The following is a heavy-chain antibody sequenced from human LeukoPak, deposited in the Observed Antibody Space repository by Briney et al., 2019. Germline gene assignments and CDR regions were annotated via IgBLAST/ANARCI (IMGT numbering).Heavy chain of an antibody. V-gene: IGHV1-2*02. CDR1: GYTFTSYG. D-gene: IGHD3-16*01. CDR3: ARVRYRLAETYIDY. Sequence: ASVKVSCKASGYTFTSYGISWVRQAPGQGLEWMGWINPNSGDTNYAQKFQGRVTMTRDTSISTAYMELSRLRSDDTAVYYCARVRYRLAETYIDYWGQGTLVTVSS. CDR2: INPNSGDT. J-gene: IGHJ4*02.